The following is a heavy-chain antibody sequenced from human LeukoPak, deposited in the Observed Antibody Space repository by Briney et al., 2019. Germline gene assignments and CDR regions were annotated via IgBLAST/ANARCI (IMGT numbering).Heavy chain of an antibody. CDR2: IYSGGST. D-gene: IGHD6-13*01. J-gene: IGHJ3*02. CDR1: GFTVSSNY. V-gene: IGHV3-53*01. Sequence: PGGSLRLSCAASGFTVSSNYMSWVRQAPGKGLEWVSVIYSGGSTYYADSVKGRFTISRDNSKNTLYLQMNSLRAEDTAVYYCARVRDSTWVFAFDIWGQGTMVTVSS. CDR3: ARVRDSTWVFAFDI.